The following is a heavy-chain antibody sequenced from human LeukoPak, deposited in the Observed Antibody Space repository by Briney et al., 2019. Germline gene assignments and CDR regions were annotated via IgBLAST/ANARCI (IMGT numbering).Heavy chain of an antibody. Sequence: ASVKVSCKASGYTFTGYWMHWVRQAPGQGLEWMGWINPNSGGTNYAQKFQGRVTMTRDTSISTAYMELSRLRSDDTAVYYCATRGNSGSPFDYWGQGTLVTVSS. V-gene: IGHV1-2*02. CDR1: GYTFTGYW. CDR2: INPNSGGT. CDR3: ATRGNSGSPFDY. D-gene: IGHD1-26*01. J-gene: IGHJ4*02.